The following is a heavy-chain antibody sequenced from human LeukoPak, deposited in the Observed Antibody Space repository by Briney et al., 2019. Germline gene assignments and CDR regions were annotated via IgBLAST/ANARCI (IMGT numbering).Heavy chain of an antibody. CDR1: GFTFSSYA. Sequence: GGSLRLSCAASGFTFSSYAMHWVRQAPGKGLEWVAVISYDGSNKYYADSVKGRFTISRDNSKNTPYLQMNSLRAEDTAVYYCARDYGDNVGYYYYGMDVWGQGTTVTVSS. V-gene: IGHV3-30-3*01. D-gene: IGHD4-17*01. CDR3: ARDYGDNVGYYYYGMDV. J-gene: IGHJ6*02. CDR2: ISYDGSNK.